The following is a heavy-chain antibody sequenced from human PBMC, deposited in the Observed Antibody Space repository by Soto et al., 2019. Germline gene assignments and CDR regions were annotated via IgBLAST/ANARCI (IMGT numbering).Heavy chain of an antibody. CDR2: IIPIFGTA. J-gene: IGHJ4*02. CDR3: ARCPHGRTVTTFLYYFDY. CDR1: GGTFSSYA. Sequence: QVQLVQSGAEVKKPGSSVQVSCKASGGTFSSYAISWVRQAPGQGLEWLGGIIPIFGTANYAQKFQGRVTITADESTSTAYMELSSLRSEDTAVYYCARCPHGRTVTTFLYYFDYWGQGTLVTVSS. D-gene: IGHD4-17*01. V-gene: IGHV1-69*12.